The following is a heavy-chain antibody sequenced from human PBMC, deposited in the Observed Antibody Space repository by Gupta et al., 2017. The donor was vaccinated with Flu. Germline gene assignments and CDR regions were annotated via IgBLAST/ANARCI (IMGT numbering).Heavy chain of an antibody. CDR2: INPNRGGT. CDR3: ARPGASGSYTNHFDY. V-gene: IGHV1-2*02. CDR1: GYTFPGYY. J-gene: IGHJ4*02. D-gene: IGHD1-26*01. Sequence: QVQLVQSGAEVKKPGASVKVSCKASGYTFPGYYMHWVRQAPGQGLEWMGWINPNRGGTNYAQKFQGRVTMTRDTSISTAYMELSRLRSDDTAVYYWARPGASGSYTNHFDYWGQGTRVTVSS.